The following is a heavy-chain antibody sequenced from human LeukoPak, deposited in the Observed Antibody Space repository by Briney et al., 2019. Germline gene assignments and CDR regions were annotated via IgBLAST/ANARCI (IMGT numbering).Heavy chain of an antibody. CDR3: VRDWGYDSSGYWQKYFDT. J-gene: IGHJ4*02. CDR2: TNHDGSST. CDR1: GFTFSNFW. V-gene: IGHV3-74*01. Sequence: GGSLRLSCATSGFTFSNFWMHWVRQAPGKGLVWVSRTNHDGSSTNYADSVKGRFTISRDNAKNTLYLQMNSLRAEDTAVYYCVRDWGYDSSGYWQKYFDTWGQGTLVTVSS. D-gene: IGHD3-22*01.